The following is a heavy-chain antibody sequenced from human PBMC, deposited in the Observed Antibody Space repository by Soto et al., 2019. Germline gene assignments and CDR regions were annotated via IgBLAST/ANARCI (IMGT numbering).Heavy chain of an antibody. Sequence: QVQLVQSGAEVKKPGASVKVSCKASGYTFTSYDINWVRQATGQGLEWMGYTNPNSGNTVYAQQFQGRVTMTWDTSITTAYMELSSLRSEDTAVYYCVREGRDVWGQGTTVTVSS. V-gene: IGHV1-8*01. CDR1: GYTFTSYD. CDR2: TNPNSGNT. CDR3: VREGRDV. J-gene: IGHJ6*02.